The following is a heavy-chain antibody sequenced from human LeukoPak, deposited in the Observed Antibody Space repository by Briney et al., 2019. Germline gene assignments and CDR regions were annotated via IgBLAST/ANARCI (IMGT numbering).Heavy chain of an antibody. CDR2: IYYSGST. D-gene: IGHD3-3*01. CDR3: ARIWSGYPTKFDP. Sequence: PSETLSLTCTVSGGSISSGDYYWSWIRQPPGKGLEWIGYIYYSGSTYYNPSLKSRVTISVDTSKNQFSLKLSSVTAADTAVYYCARIWSGYPTKFDPWGQGTLVTVSS. J-gene: IGHJ5*02. CDR1: GGSISSGDYY. V-gene: IGHV4-30-4*01.